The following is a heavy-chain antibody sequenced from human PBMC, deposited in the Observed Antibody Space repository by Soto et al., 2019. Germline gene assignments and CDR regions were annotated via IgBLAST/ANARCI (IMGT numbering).Heavy chain of an antibody. Sequence: EVQLVESGGGLVQPGGSLRLSCAASGFTFSSYWMHWVRQAPGKGLVWVSRINTDGSSTSYADSVKGRFTISRDNAKNTLYLQMNSRRAEDTAVYYCARDLRWSNLGYWGQGTLVTVSS. CDR2: INTDGSST. V-gene: IGHV3-74*01. J-gene: IGHJ4*02. CDR1: GFTFSSYW. CDR3: ARDLRWSNLGY. D-gene: IGHD4-17*01.